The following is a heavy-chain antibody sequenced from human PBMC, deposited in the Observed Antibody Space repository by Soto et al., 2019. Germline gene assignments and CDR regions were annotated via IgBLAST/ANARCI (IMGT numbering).Heavy chain of an antibody. CDR3: AKDRGRYSSSRINWFDP. CDR2: ISGSGGST. D-gene: IGHD6-6*01. V-gene: IGHV3-23*01. CDR1: GFTFSSYA. Sequence: PGGSLRLSCASSGFTFSSYAMSWVRQAPGKGLEWVSAISGSGGSTYYADSVKGRFTISRDNSKNTLYLQMNSLRAEDTAVYYCAKDRGRYSSSRINWFDPWGQGTLVTVSS. J-gene: IGHJ5*02.